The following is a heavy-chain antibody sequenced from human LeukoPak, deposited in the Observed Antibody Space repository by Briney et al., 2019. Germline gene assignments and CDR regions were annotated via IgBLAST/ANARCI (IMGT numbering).Heavy chain of an antibody. Sequence: TSQTLSLTCTVSGGSISSGSYYWSWIRQPAGKGLEWIGRIYTSGSTNYNPSLKSRVTISVDTSKNQFSLKLSSVTAADTAVYYCARGEVITSTVTTYFDYWGQGTPVTVSS. D-gene: IGHD4-17*01. CDR2: IYTSGST. CDR3: ARGEVITSTVTTYFDY. V-gene: IGHV4-61*02. J-gene: IGHJ4*02. CDR1: GGSISSGSYY.